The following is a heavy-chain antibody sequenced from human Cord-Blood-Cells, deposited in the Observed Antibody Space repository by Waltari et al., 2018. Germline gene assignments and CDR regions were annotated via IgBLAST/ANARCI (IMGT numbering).Heavy chain of an antibody. CDR1: GYTLTELS. CDR3: QAYYDFWSGYYTDY. D-gene: IGHD3-3*01. Sequence: QVQLVQSGAEVKKPGAPVKVSCKVSGYTLTELSMHWVRQAPGKGLEWMGGCEPEDGETNYEQKFQGRVTMTEDTATDTAYMELSSLRSEDTAVYYCQAYYDFWSGYYTDYWGQGTLVTVAS. V-gene: IGHV1-24*01. J-gene: IGHJ4*02. CDR2: CEPEDGET.